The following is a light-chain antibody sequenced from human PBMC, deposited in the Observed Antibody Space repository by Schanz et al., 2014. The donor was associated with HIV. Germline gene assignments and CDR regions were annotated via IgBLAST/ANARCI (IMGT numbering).Light chain of an antibody. J-gene: IGLJ2*01. V-gene: IGLV2-8*01. CDR2: EVT. Sequence: QSVLTQPPSASGSPGQSVTISCTGTRSDVGGYDYVSWYQQHPDKAPKLMIYEVTKRPSGVPDRFSGSKSGNTASLTISGLKTEDEADYYCQSYDSSSHVVFGGGTKLTVL. CDR3: QSYDSSSHVV. CDR1: RSDVGGYDY.